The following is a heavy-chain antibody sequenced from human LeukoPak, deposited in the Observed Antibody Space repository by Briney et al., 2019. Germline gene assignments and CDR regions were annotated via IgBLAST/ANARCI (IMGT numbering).Heavy chain of an antibody. CDR1: GGSFSGYY. Sequence: SETLSLTCAVYGGSFSGYYWSWIRQPPGKGLEWIGEINHSGSTNYNPSLKSRVTISVDTSKNQFSLKLSSVTAADTAVYYCARGAGRRGWFQINDWFDPWGQGTLVTVSS. J-gene: IGHJ5*02. CDR3: ARGAGRRGWFQINDWFDP. D-gene: IGHD6-19*01. V-gene: IGHV4-34*01. CDR2: INHSGST.